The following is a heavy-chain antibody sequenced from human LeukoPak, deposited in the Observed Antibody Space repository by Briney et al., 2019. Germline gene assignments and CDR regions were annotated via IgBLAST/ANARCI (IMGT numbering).Heavy chain of an antibody. Sequence: SETLSLTCAVYGGSFSGYYWSWIRQPPGKGLEWIGEINHSGSTNYNPSLKSRVTISVDTSKNQFSLKLSSVPAADTAVYYCAGPYYDFWSGRNRQGANWGQGTLVTVSS. D-gene: IGHD3-3*01. CDR3: AGPYYDFWSGRNRQGAN. V-gene: IGHV4-34*01. CDR1: GGSFSGYY. CDR2: INHSGST. J-gene: IGHJ4*02.